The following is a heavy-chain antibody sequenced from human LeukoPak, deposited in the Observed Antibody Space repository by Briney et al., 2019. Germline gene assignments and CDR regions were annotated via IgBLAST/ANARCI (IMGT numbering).Heavy chain of an antibody. D-gene: IGHD1-26*01. CDR3: ARVPRGGSYHPFDY. V-gene: IGHV3-74*01. CDR2: INSDGSST. CDR1: GFTFSSYW. J-gene: IGHJ4*02. Sequence: GGSLRLSCAASGFTFSSYWMHWVRQAPGKGLVWVSRINSDGSSTSYADSVKGRFTISRDNAKNTLYLQMNSLRAEDTAVYYCARVPRGGSYHPFDYWGQGTLVTVSS.